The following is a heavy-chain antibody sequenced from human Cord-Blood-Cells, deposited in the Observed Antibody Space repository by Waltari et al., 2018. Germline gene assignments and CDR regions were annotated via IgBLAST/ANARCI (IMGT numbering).Heavy chain of an antibody. CDR3: ARVDSYGYCTNGVCYDY. CDR2: MNPNSGNT. D-gene: IGHD2-8*01. J-gene: IGHJ4*02. CDR1: GYTFPSYE. V-gene: IGHV1-8*01. Sequence: QVQLVQSGAEVKKPGASVKVSCKASGYTFPSYEIHWERLATGPGLEWMGWMNPNSGNTGYAQKVQGRVTMTRNTSISTAYMELSSLRSEDTAVYYCARVDSYGYCTNGVCYDYWGQGTLVTVSS.